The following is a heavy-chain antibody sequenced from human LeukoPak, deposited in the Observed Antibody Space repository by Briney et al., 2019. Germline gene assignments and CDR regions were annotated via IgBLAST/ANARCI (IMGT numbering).Heavy chain of an antibody. Sequence: ASVKVSCKASGYTFTGYYMHWVRQAPGQGLEWMGWINPNSGGTNYAQKFQGRVAMTRDTSISTAYMELSRLRSDDTAVYYCARDSQWDSSGYYYWGQGTLVTVSS. D-gene: IGHD3-22*01. CDR3: ARDSQWDSSGYYY. V-gene: IGHV1-2*02. J-gene: IGHJ4*02. CDR2: INPNSGGT. CDR1: GYTFTGYY.